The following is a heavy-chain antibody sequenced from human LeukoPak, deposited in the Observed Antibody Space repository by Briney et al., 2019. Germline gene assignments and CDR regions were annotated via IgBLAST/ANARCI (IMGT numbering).Heavy chain of an antibody. J-gene: IGHJ4*02. D-gene: IGHD6-19*01. CDR1: GFVFSSQD. CDR3: AKDARRSSGWYFFDH. Sequence: GGSLRVSCAASGFVFSSQDMGWVRQAPGKGLEWVSAISDGGSRTYYADSVKGRFTISRDNSKNTLHLQMNSLRAEDTAVYYCAKDARRSSGWYFFDHWGQGTLVTVSS. CDR2: ISDGGSRT. V-gene: IGHV3-23*01.